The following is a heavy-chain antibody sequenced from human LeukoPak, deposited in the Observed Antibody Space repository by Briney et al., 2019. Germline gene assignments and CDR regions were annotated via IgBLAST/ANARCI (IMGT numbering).Heavy chain of an antibody. CDR3: ARERANGLWNLADY. Sequence: GGSLRLSCAASGFTFSSYGMHWVRQAPGKGLEWVAVIRYDGSNKYYADSVKGRFTISRDNSKTTQYLQMNSLRAEDTAVYFCARERANGLWNLADYWGQGTLVTVSS. J-gene: IGHJ4*02. V-gene: IGHV3-33*01. CDR1: GFTFSSYG. CDR2: IRYDGSNK. D-gene: IGHD4/OR15-4a*01.